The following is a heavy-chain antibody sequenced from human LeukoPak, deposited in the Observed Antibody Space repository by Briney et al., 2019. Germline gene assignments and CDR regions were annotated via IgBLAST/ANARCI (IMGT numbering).Heavy chain of an antibody. D-gene: IGHD6-13*01. CDR3: ARVNACWYVTDY. CDR2: INPNSGGT. J-gene: IGHJ4*02. V-gene: IGHV1-2*02. CDR1: GYTFTGYY. Sequence: VASVTLSCTASGYTFTGYYMHWVRRAPGQGLEWMGWINPNSGGTNYAQRVQGRVTMTRDTSISTAYMELSRLRSDDTAVYCCARVNACWYVTDYGRRGTLVTV.